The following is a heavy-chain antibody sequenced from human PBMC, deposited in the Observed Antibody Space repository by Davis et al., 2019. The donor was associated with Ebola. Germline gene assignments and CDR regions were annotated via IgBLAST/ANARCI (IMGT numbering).Heavy chain of an antibody. CDR1: GFTFSTYA. V-gene: IGHV3-23*01. CDR3: GVGLNTFAYEY. D-gene: IGHD3/OR15-3a*01. Sequence: PGGSLRLSCEASGFTFSTYAMSWARLAPGRGLEWVSAIGGSGFPTYYAHSVKGRFTSSRDNSRSTVFLQLNSLTVEDTAVYYCGVGLNTFAYEYRGQGTLVTVSS. J-gene: IGHJ4*02. CDR2: IGGSGFPT.